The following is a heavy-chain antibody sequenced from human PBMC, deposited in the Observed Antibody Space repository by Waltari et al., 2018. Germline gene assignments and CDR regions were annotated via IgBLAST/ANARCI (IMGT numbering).Heavy chain of an antibody. CDR3: TRSGGASAFDI. CDR2: IGEDGTEK. V-gene: IGHV3-7*02. Sequence: EVRLVESGGGLVQPGGSLRVSCTASAFIFSHYWMSWVRQAPGKEPEWVANIGEDGTEKYYVHSVKGRFTISRDNVKNSLYLEMNSLRAEDTAMYYCTRSGGASAFDIWGQGTMVTVSS. J-gene: IGHJ3*02. D-gene: IGHD1-1*01. CDR1: AFIFSHYW.